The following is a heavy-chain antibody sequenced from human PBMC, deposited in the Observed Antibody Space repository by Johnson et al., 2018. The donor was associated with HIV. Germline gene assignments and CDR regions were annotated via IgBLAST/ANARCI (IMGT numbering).Heavy chain of an antibody. V-gene: IGHV3-30*03. CDR1: GFTFSSYG. Sequence: QVQLVESGGGVVQPGRSLRLSCAASGFTFSSYGMPWVRQAPGKGLEWVAVISYDGSNKYYADSVKGRFTISRDNSKNTLYLQMNSLRAEDTAGYYCRVVTGAFDIWGQGTMVTVSS. CDR3: RVVTGAFDI. D-gene: IGHD4-23*01. J-gene: IGHJ3*02. CDR2: ISYDGSNK.